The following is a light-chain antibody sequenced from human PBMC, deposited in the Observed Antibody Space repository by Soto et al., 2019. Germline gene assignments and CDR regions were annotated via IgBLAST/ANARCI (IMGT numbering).Light chain of an antibody. J-gene: IGLJ1*01. Sequence: QAVVTQEPSLTVSPGGTVTLTCGSSTGAVTSGHYPYWFQQRPGQAPRTLIFDTSNKHSWTPARFSGSLLGGKAALTLSDAQPEDEAEYYCLLSYSGTRGVFGPGTKLTVL. CDR3: LLSYSGTRGV. V-gene: IGLV7-46*01. CDR1: TGAVTSGHY. CDR2: DTS.